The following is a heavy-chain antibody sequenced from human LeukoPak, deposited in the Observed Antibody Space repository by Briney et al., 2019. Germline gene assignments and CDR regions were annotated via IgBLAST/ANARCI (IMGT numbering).Heavy chain of an antibody. CDR1: GYTFTSYG. J-gene: IGHJ3*01. CDR2: ISAYNGNT. V-gene: IGHV1-18*01. D-gene: IGHD3-22*01. CDR3: AREAYYYDSSGYYIVAFDL. Sequence: GASVKVSCKASGYTFTSYGISWVRQAPGQGLEWMGWISAYNGNTNYAQKLQGRVTMTTDTSTSTAYMELRSLRSDDTAVYYCAREAYYYDSSGYYIVAFDLWGQGTMVTVSS.